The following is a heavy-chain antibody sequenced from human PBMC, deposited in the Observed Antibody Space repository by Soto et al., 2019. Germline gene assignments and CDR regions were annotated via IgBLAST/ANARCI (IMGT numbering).Heavy chain of an antibody. CDR1: GGSISDDSY. V-gene: IGHV4-30-4*01. J-gene: IGHJ5*01. Sequence: SETLSLTCTVSGGSISDDSYWSWIRQTPGKGLEWIGYIYHTGNTYYNPSLRSRVSISVDKSKSQFSLKLSSVTAADTAVYFCARDEYQLLSSVSWFDSWGQGTLVTVSS. CDR2: IYHTGNT. CDR3: ARDEYQLLSSVSWFDS. D-gene: IGHD2-2*01.